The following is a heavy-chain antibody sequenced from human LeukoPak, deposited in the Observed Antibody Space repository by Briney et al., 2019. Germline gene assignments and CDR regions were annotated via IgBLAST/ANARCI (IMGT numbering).Heavy chain of an antibody. CDR3: TRRELGLPPNY. CDR1: GGSISGSSYY. D-gene: IGHD1-7*01. Sequence: LSETLSLTCPVSGGSISGSSYYWGWIRQPPGKGLEWIGSIYYSGSTYYNPSLKSRVTISVDTSKNQFSLKLSSVTAADTAVYYCTRRELGLPPNYWGQGTLVTVSS. CDR2: IYYSGST. V-gene: IGHV4-39*01. J-gene: IGHJ4*02.